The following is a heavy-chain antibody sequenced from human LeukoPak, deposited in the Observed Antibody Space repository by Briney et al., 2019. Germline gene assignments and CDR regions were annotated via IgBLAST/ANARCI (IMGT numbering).Heavy chain of an antibody. CDR1: GYTFTGYY. CDR2: INPNSGGT. V-gene: IGHV1-2*06. D-gene: IGHD6-13*01. Sequence: ASVKVSCKASGYTFTGYYMHWVRQAPGQGLEWMGRINPNSGGTNYAQKFQGRVTMTRDTSISTAYMELSRLRSDDTAVYYCARGIAAAGTFYYYYYMDVWGKGTTVTVSS. J-gene: IGHJ6*03. CDR3: ARGIAAAGTFYYYYYMDV.